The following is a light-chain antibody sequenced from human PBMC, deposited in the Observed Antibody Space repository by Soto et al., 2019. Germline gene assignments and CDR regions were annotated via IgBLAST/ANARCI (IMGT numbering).Light chain of an antibody. CDR3: QQYSSSPLT. V-gene: IGKV3-20*01. Sequence: EIVLTQSPGTLSLFPGERATLSCRASQSLCNSLAAWQQQTPRQARRLLICASTSRATGIAGRFSGSGSGTDFILIISRLEAEVFAVYCCQQYSSSPLTFGQGTKVDIK. CDR2: AST. J-gene: IGKJ1*01. CDR1: QSLCNSL.